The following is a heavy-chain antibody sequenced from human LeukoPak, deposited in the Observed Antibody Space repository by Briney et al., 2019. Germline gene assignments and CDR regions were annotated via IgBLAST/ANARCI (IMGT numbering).Heavy chain of an antibody. Sequence: GGSLRLSCAASGFSFSSYDMGWVRQAPGKGLEWVSYINGSGGITYYADSVKGRITISREKPKNTLYLQMDGLRAENTAVYYCAKPTIGYSMGTDYWGQGTLVSVS. CDR1: GFSFSSYD. J-gene: IGHJ4*02. CDR3: AKPTIGYSMGTDY. D-gene: IGHD3-22*01. CDR2: INGSGGIT. V-gene: IGHV3-23*01.